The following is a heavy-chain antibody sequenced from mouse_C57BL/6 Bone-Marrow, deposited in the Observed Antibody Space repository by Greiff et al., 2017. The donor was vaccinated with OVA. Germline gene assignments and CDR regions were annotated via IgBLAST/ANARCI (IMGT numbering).Heavy chain of an antibody. CDR2: IWTGGGT. Sequence: VQLVESGPGLVAPSQRLSITCTVSGFSLTSYAISWVRQPPGKGLEWLGVIWTGGGTNYNSALKSRLSISKDNSKSQVFLKMNSLQTDDTARYYCARKEIYYGPYYAMDYWGQGTSVTVSS. CDR3: ARKEIYYGPYYAMDY. J-gene: IGHJ4*01. D-gene: IGHD2-1*01. CDR1: GFSLTSYA. V-gene: IGHV2-9-1*01.